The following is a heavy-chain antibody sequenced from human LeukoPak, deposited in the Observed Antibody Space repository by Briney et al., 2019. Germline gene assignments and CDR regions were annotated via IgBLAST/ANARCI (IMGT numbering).Heavy chain of an antibody. CDR1: GGTFSSYA. V-gene: IGHV1-69*04. D-gene: IGHD5-24*01. Sequence: SVKVSCKASGGTFSSYAISWVRQAPGQGLEWMGRIIPILGIANYAQKFQGRVTITADKSTSTAYMELSSLRSEDTAVYYCAGDRRMATIGPLYYGMDVWGQGTTVTVSS. CDR2: IIPILGIA. J-gene: IGHJ6*02. CDR3: AGDRRMATIGPLYYGMDV.